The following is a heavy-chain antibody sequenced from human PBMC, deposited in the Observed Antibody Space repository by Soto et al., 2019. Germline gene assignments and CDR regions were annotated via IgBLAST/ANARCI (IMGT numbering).Heavy chain of an antibody. Sequence: GGSLRLSCTASGFNTRFYSMSWVRQTPGKGLEWVAALSRSGGATYYADSVRGRFTISRDASKDTMFLQMSNLRAEDTALYYCSKGEMSTIRNSFDPWGQGTLVTVSS. CDR2: LSRSGGAT. D-gene: IGHD1-7*01. CDR1: GFNTRFYS. CDR3: SKGEMSTIRNSFDP. J-gene: IGHJ5*02. V-gene: IGHV3-23*01.